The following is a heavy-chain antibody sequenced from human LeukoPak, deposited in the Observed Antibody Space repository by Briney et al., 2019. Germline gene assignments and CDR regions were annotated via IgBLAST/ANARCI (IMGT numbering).Heavy chain of an antibody. J-gene: IGHJ4*02. D-gene: IGHD6-25*01. CDR3: AKAAFCSSTSCHFSGYAQRPLDS. V-gene: IGHV3-30*18. CDR1: GFTFSSYS. Sequence: PGGSLRLSCAASGFTFSSYSMNWVRQAPGKGLEWVAGISKDGSSKDYADSVKGRFTNSRDNSKNTMYLQMNSLRVEDTAVYYCAKAAFCSSTSCHFSGYAQRPLDSWGQGTLVTVSS. CDR2: ISKDGSSK.